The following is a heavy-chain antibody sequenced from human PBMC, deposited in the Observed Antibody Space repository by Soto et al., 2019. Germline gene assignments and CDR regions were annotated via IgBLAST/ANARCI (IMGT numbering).Heavy chain of an antibody. CDR1: GFTFSNYA. Sequence: EVQLLESGGGLVQPGGSLRLSCAASGFTFSNYAMNWVRQAPGKGLEWVASIRGSAGNPYYADSVRGRFTISRDNSKNTLSLQMNSLRVEDTDVYYCAKDRDYFDYWGQGALVTVSS. CDR3: AKDRDYFDY. J-gene: IGHJ4*02. V-gene: IGHV3-23*01. CDR2: IRGSAGNP.